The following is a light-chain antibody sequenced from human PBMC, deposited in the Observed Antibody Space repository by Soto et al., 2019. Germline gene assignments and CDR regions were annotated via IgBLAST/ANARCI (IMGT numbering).Light chain of an antibody. V-gene: IGLV2-23*02. CDR3: CSYAGSSTFYV. Sequence: QSVLTQPASVSGSPGQSITISCTGTSSDVGSYNLVSWYQQHPGNAPKLMIYEVSKRPSGVSNRFSGSKSGNTASLTIFGFQAEDEADYYCCSYAGSSTFYVFGTGTKVTVL. CDR1: SSDVGSYNL. CDR2: EVS. J-gene: IGLJ1*01.